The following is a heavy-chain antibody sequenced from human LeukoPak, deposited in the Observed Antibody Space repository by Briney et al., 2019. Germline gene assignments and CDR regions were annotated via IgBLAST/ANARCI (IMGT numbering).Heavy chain of an antibody. D-gene: IGHD1-26*01. J-gene: IGHJ5*02. V-gene: IGHV3-30*18. CDR1: GFTFSSYG. Sequence: GGSLRLSCAASGFTFSSYGMHWVRQAPGKRLEWAAVISYDGSDKQYADSVKGRFIISRDNSKNTLCLQMNSLRVEDTAVYYCAKETPLGSSWFGPWGQGTLVTVSS. CDR2: ISYDGSDK. CDR3: AKETPLGSSWFGP.